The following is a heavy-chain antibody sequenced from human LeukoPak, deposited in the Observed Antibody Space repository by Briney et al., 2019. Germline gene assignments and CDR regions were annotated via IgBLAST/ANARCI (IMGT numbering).Heavy chain of an antibody. CDR1: GFTFSSYG. J-gene: IGHJ5*02. D-gene: IGHD2-15*01. Sequence: GRSLRLSCAASGFTFSSYGMHWVRQAPGKGLEWVAVIWYDGSNKYYADSVKGRFTISRDNSKNTLYLQMNSLRAEDTAVYYCARRQRYCSGGSCPLHEWFDPWGQGTLVTVSS. CDR2: IWYDGSNK. CDR3: ARRQRYCSGGSCPLHEWFDP. V-gene: IGHV3-33*01.